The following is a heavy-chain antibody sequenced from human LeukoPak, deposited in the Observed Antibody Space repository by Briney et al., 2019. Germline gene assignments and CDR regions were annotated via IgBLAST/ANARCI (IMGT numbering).Heavy chain of an antibody. CDR2: ISAYNGNT. CDR1: GYTFTSYG. J-gene: IGHJ3*02. V-gene: IGHV1-18*01. D-gene: IGHD5-12*01. Sequence: ASVKVSCKAPGYTFTSYGISWVRQAPGQGLEWMGWISAYNGNTNYAQKLQGRVTMTTDTSTSTAYMELSRLRSDDTAVYYCARDIESGYFREDAFDIWGQGTMVTVSS. CDR3: ARDIESGYFREDAFDI.